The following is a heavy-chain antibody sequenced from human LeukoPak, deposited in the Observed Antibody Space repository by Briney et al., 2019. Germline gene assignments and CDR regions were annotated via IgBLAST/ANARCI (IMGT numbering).Heavy chain of an antibody. CDR3: ARHAEYYFDY. J-gene: IGHJ4*02. CDR2: IYYSGST. V-gene: IGHV4-39*01. Sequence: PSETLSLTCTVSGGSISSYYWGWIRQPPGKGLEWIGSIYYSGSTYYNPSLKSRVTISVDTSKNQFSLKLSSVTAADTAVYYCARHAEYYFDYWGQGTLVTVSS. CDR1: GGSISSYY.